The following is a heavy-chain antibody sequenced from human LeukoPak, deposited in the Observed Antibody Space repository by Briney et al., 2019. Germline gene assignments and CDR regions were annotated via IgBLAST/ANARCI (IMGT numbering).Heavy chain of an antibody. CDR2: IYTSGST. D-gene: IGHD2-8*01. J-gene: IGHJ5*02. Sequence: SQTLSLTCTVSGGSISSGSYYWSWIRQPAGKGLEWIGRIYTSGSTNYNPSLKSRVTISVDTSKNQFSLKLSSVTAADTAVYYCARGRIVLMVYATRGNWFDPWGQGTLVTVSS. CDR3: ARGRIVLMVYATRGNWFDP. V-gene: IGHV4-61*02. CDR1: GGSISSGSYY.